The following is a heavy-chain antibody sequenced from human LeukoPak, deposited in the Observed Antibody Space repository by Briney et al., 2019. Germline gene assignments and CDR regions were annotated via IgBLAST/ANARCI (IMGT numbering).Heavy chain of an antibody. V-gene: IGHV1-69*13. CDR2: IIPIFGTA. CDR1: AGTFSSYA. CDR3: ARDPVRTIFGVATYYFDY. J-gene: IGHJ4*02. D-gene: IGHD3-3*01. Sequence: SVKVSCKAYAGTFSSYAISWVRQAPGQGLEWMGGIIPIFGTANYAQKFQGRVTITADESTSTAYMELSSLRSEDTAVYYCARDPVRTIFGVATYYFDYWGQGTLVTVSS.